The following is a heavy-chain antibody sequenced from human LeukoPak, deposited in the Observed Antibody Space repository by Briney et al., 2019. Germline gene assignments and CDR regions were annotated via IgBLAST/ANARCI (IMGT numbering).Heavy chain of an antibody. CDR1: GGSFSGYY. V-gene: IGHV4-34*01. J-gene: IGHJ4*02. D-gene: IGHD2-15*01. CDR2: INHSGST. CDR3: ARGRRPYCSGGSCYYFDY. Sequence: SETLSLTCAVYGGSFSGYYWSWIRQPPGKGLEWIGEINHSGSTNYNPSLKSRVTTSVDTSKNQFSLKLSSVTAADTAVYYCARGRRPYCSGGSCYYFDYWGQGTLVTVSS.